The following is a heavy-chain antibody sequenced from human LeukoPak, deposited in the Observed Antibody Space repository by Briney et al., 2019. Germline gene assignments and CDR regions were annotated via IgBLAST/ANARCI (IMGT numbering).Heavy chain of an antibody. CDR3: ARDFIHRSGEAGY. CDR1: GFTFDNNV. CDR2: ISGSGDNT. J-gene: IGHJ4*02. Sequence: GGSLRLSCAASGFTFDNNVMSWVRQAPGKGLEWVSLISGSGDNTYYADSVRGRFTISRDNAKNSLYLQMNSLRAEDTAVYYCARDFIHRSGEAGYWGQGTLVTVSS. V-gene: IGHV3-23*01. D-gene: IGHD3-22*01.